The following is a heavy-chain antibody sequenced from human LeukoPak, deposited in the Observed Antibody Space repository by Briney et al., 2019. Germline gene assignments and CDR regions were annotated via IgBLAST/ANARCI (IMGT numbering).Heavy chain of an antibody. CDR2: ISGSGGST. CDR1: GFTFSSYA. J-gene: IGHJ4*02. V-gene: IGHV3-23*01. Sequence: GGSLRLSXAASGFTFSSYAMSWLRQAPGKGLEWVSAISGSGGSTYYAESVKGRFTISRDNSKNTLYLEMNSLRVEDTAVYYCARDYGGFYWGQGTLVTVSS. D-gene: IGHD4/OR15-4a*01. CDR3: ARDYGGFY.